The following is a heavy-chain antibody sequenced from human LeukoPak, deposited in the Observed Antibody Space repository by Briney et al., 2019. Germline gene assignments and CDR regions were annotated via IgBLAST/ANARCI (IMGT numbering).Heavy chain of an antibody. CDR1: GYTFTNYG. V-gene: IGHV1-18*01. D-gene: IGHD3-9*01. CDR2: INVYNGNT. Sequence: ASVKVSCKASGYTFTNYGINWVRQAPGQRLEWMGWINVYNGNTDYAQKLQGRVTMTIDTSTSTAYMELRSLRSDDTAVYYCALKGVYFDWLIMDVWGQGTTVTVSS. J-gene: IGHJ6*02. CDR3: ALKGVYFDWLIMDV.